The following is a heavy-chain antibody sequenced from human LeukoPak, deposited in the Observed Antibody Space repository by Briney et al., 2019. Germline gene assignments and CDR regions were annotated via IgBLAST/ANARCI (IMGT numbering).Heavy chain of an antibody. CDR2: IYTSGST. CDR3: ARGIDSTYHRVFDY. D-gene: IGHD1-1*01. V-gene: IGHV4-4*07. J-gene: IGHJ4*02. CDR1: GGSISSYY. Sequence: KASETLSLTCAVSGGSISSYYWSWIRQPAGKGLEWIGRIYTSGSTNYNPSLKSRVTMSVDTSKNQFSLKLSSVTAADTAVYYCARGIDSTYHRVFDYWGQGTLVTVSS.